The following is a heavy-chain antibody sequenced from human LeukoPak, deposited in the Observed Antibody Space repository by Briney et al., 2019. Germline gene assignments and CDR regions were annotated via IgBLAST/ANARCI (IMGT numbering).Heavy chain of an antibody. D-gene: IGHD3-3*01. Sequence: PGGSLRLSCEASGFTFNSYTMNWVRQSPGKGLEWISSVTGNSNYIFYADSVKGRFTISRDNANNSVSLQMNNLRVEDTAVYYCARDPVRFLGNNWFDSWGQGTLVSVSS. CDR2: VTGNSNYI. J-gene: IGHJ5*01. CDR1: GFTFNSYT. CDR3: ARDPVRFLGNNWFDS. V-gene: IGHV3-21*01.